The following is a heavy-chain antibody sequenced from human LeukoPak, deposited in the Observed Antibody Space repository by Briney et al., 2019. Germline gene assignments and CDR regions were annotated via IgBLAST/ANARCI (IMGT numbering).Heavy chain of an antibody. CDR3: ARDRQQPGNWFDP. Sequence: GASVKVSCKASGYAFTTYGISWVRQAPGQGLEWMGIINPSGGSTSYAQKFQGRVTMTRDTSTSTVYMELSSLRSEDTAVYYCARDRQQPGNWFDPWGQGTLVTVSS. V-gene: IGHV1-46*01. CDR1: GYAFTTYG. D-gene: IGHD6-13*01. J-gene: IGHJ5*02. CDR2: INPSGGST.